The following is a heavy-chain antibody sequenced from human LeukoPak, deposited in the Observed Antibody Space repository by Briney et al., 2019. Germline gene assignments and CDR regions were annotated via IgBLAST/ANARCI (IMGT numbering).Heavy chain of an antibody. V-gene: IGHV3-21*01. Sequence: GGSLRLFCAASGFTFSSYSMNWVRQAPGKGLEWVSSISSSSSYIYYADSVKGRFTISRDNAKNSLYLQMNSLRAEDTAVYYCARESRVVVPAAVTLDYWGQGTLVTVSS. CDR2: ISSSSSYI. J-gene: IGHJ4*02. CDR1: GFTFSSYS. D-gene: IGHD2-2*01. CDR3: ARESRVVVPAAVTLDY.